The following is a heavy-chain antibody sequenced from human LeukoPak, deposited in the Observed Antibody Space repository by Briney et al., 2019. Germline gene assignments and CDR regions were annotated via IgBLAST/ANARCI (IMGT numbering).Heavy chain of an antibody. CDR3: ERVIQVMQGKGGSSGWYRFFDY. J-gene: IGHJ4*02. CDR2: IYTSGST. Sequence: SETLSLTCTVSGGSINSYYWRWIPQSAGKGLEWIGRIYTSGSTNYNPSLKSRVTMSIDTSNNQFSLKLTSVTAADTAMYYCERVIQVMQGKGGSSGWYRFFDYWGQGILVTVCS. V-gene: IGHV4-4*07. CDR1: GGSINSYY. D-gene: IGHD6-19*01.